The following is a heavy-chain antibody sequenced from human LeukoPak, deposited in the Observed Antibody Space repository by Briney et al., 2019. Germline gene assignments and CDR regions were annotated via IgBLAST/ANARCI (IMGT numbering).Heavy chain of an antibody. V-gene: IGHV3-21*04. CDR1: GFTFSSYS. CDR3: AKDMNYDSSGYLFDY. J-gene: IGHJ4*02. CDR2: ISSSSSYI. D-gene: IGHD3-22*01. Sequence: PGGSLRLSCAASGFTFSSYSMNWVRQAPGKGLEWVSSISSSSSYIYYADSVKGRFTISRDNAKNSLYLQMNSLRAEDTALYYCAKDMNYDSSGYLFDYWGQGTLVTVSS.